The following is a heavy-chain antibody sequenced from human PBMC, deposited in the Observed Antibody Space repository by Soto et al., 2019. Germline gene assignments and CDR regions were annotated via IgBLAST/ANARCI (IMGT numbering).Heavy chain of an antibody. CDR1: GYTFTGYY. D-gene: IGHD3-22*01. V-gene: IGHV1-2*04. CDR3: ARDGYYESSGYPNWFDP. J-gene: IGHJ5*02. CDR2: INPNSGGT. Sequence: QVPLVQSGAEVKKPGASVKVSCKASGYTFTGYYMHWVRQAPGQGLEWMGWINPNSGGTNYAQKFQGWVTMTRDTSISTAYRELSRLRSDDTAVYYCARDGYYESSGYPNWFDPWGQGTLVTVSS.